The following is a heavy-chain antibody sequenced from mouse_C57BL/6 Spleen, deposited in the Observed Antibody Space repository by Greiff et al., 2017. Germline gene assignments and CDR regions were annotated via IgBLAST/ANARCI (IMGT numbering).Heavy chain of an antibody. CDR1: GFNFSSYA. CDR3: ARDWKGSSPWFDV. D-gene: IGHD1-1*01. J-gene: IGHJ1*01. Sequence: EVQRMESGGGLVKPGGSLKLSCAASGFNFSSYAMSWVRQTPAKRLEWVATISDGGSYTYYPDNVKGRFTISIDNAKNNLYLHMIHLQSEDTALYYCARDWKGSSPWFDVWCPGTTVTVSS. CDR2: ISDGGSYT. V-gene: IGHV5-4*01.